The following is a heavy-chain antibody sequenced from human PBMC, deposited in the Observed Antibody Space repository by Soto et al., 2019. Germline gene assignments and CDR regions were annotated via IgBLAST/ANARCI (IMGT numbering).Heavy chain of an antibody. V-gene: IGHV3-23*01. CDR3: AKDRTCYYDISGYYPDAFDI. CDR1: GFTFSSYA. Sequence: GGSLRLSCAASGFTFSSYAMSWVRQAPGKGREWVSAISGSSGSTYYAHSVKGRFTISRDNSTTTPYLQMNSLRAEDTDVYYCAKDRTCYYDISGYYPDAFDIWGQGTMVTGSS. CDR2: ISGSSGST. J-gene: IGHJ3*02. D-gene: IGHD3-22*01.